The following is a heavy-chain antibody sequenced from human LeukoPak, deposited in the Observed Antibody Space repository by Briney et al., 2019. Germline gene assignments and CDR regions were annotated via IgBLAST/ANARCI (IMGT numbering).Heavy chain of an antibody. Sequence: GGSLRLSCAASGFTLSSYSMNWVRQAPGKGLEWVSYISSSSSTIYYADSVKGRFTISRDNAKNSLYLQMNSLRAEDTAVYYCAKELDYYYYMDVWGKGTTVTVSS. CDR3: AKELDYYYYMDV. CDR1: GFTLSSYS. V-gene: IGHV3-48*01. J-gene: IGHJ6*03. CDR2: ISSSSSTI.